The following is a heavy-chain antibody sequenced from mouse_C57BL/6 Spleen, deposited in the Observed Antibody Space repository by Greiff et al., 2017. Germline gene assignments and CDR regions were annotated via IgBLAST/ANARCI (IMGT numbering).Heavy chain of an antibody. J-gene: IGHJ4*01. Sequence: QVQLQQPGAELVKPGASVKMSCKASGYTFTSYWITWVKQRPGQGLEWIGDMYPGSGSTNYNEKFKSKATLTVDTSSSTAYMQLSSLTSEDAAVYYCARWLITTVVAGAMDYWGQGTSVTVSS. D-gene: IGHD1-1*01. V-gene: IGHV1-55*01. CDR2: MYPGSGST. CDR1: GYTFTSYW. CDR3: ARWLITTVVAGAMDY.